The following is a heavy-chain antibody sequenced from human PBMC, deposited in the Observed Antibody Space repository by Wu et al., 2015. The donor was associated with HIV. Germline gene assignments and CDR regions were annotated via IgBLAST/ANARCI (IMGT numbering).Heavy chain of an antibody. Sequence: QVQLVQSGAEVKKPGASVKVSCKASGYTLTTSDLHWVRQASGQGLEWMGWINPSTSHTTYAQNFQGRVTMTRNISINTAYMELNSLRSEDTAVYYCAVGEYYMDVWGKGTTVTVSS. CDR1: GYTLTTSD. V-gene: IGHV1-8*01. CDR3: AVGEYYMDV. D-gene: IGHD1-26*01. CDR2: INPSTSHT. J-gene: IGHJ6*03.